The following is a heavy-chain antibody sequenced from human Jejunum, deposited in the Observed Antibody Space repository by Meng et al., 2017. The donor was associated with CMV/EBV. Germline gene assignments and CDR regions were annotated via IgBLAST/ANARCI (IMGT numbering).Heavy chain of an antibody. Sequence: DFNIHWVRQATGQGLEWMGWINPNSGGTNYAQKFQGRVTMTSDTSITTAYMELSRLTSDDTAVYYCARVCDLYDSSGYYYERSLDKWGQGTLVTVSS. J-gene: IGHJ4*02. CDR3: ARVCDLYDSSGYYYERSLDK. CDR2: INPNSGGT. D-gene: IGHD3-22*01. V-gene: IGHV1-2*02. CDR1: DFN.